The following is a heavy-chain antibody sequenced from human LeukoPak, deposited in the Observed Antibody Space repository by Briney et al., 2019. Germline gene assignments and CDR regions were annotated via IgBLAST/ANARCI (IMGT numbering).Heavy chain of an antibody. Sequence: GRSLRLSCAASGFTFSSYAMHWVRQAPGKGLERVAVISYDGSNKYYADSVKGRFTISRDNSKNTLYLQMNSLRAEDTAVYYCARGRGFYWGQGTLVTVSS. CDR3: ARGRGFY. CDR2: ISYDGSNK. V-gene: IGHV3-30*01. J-gene: IGHJ4*02. CDR1: GFTFSSYA.